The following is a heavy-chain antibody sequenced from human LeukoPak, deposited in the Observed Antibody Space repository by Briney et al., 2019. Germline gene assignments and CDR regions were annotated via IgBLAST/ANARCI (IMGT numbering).Heavy chain of an antibody. V-gene: IGHV3-74*01. D-gene: IGHD5-18*01. CDR3: ARADSYGLVTSDRAMGY. J-gene: IGHJ4*02. CDR1: GFTFSSYW. Sequence: GGSLRLSCAASGFTFSSYWMHWVRQAPGKGLVWVSRINSDGSSTSYADSVKGRFTISRDNAKNTLYLQMNSLRAEDTAVYYCARADSYGLVTSDRAMGYWGQGTLVTVSS. CDR2: INSDGSST.